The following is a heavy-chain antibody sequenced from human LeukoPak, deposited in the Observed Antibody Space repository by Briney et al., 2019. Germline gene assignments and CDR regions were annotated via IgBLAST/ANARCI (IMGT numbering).Heavy chain of an antibody. V-gene: IGHV1-8*03. J-gene: IGHJ6*03. Sequence: ASVKVSCKASGYTFTSFDINWVRQATGQGLEWMGWKNPNSGNTGYAQKFQGRVTITRNTSISTAYMELSSLRSEDTAVYYCARGPSHDSSGYYYYYYMDVWGKGTTVTVSS. CDR3: ARGPSHDSSGYYYYYYMDV. CDR1: GYTFTSFD. D-gene: IGHD3-22*01. CDR2: KNPNSGNT.